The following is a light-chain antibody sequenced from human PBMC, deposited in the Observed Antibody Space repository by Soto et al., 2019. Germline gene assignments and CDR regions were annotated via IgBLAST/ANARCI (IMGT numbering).Light chain of an antibody. CDR1: QSISRY. J-gene: IGKJ2*01. V-gene: IGKV1-39*01. Sequence: DIQMTQSPSSLSASVGDRVTITCRASQSISRYLNWYQQEPGKAPKLLIYGASSLQSGVPSRFSGSGSGTDFTLTIRSLQPEDFATDYCQQSYRTPYTFGQGTNLEIK. CDR3: QQSYRTPYT. CDR2: GAS.